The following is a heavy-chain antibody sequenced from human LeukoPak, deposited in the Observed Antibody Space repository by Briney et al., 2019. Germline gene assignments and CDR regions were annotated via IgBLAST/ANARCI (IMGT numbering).Heavy chain of an antibody. Sequence: SETLSLTCTVSGGSISSYYWSWIRQPPGKGLEWIGYIYYSGSTNYNPSLKSRVTISVDTSKNQFSLKLSSVTAADTAVYYCARLNSYPPYCSGGSCYEIYFDYWGQGTLVTVS. V-gene: IGHV4-59*08. CDR2: IYYSGST. D-gene: IGHD2-15*01. J-gene: IGHJ4*02. CDR1: GGSISSYY. CDR3: ARLNSYPPYCSGGSCYEIYFDY.